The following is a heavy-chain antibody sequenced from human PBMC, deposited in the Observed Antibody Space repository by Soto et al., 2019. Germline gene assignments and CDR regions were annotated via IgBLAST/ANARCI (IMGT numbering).Heavy chain of an antibody. CDR1: GGSISSYY. CDR3: ARANWNAAYDRKDGPLWDYYYMDV. Sequence: PSETLSLTCTVSGGSISSYYWSWIRQPPGKGLEWIGYIYYSGSTNYNPSLKSRVTISVDTSKNQFSLKLSSVTAADTAVYYCARANWNAAYDRKDGPLWDYYYMDVWGKGTTVTVSS. V-gene: IGHV4-59*01. D-gene: IGHD1-20*01. CDR2: IYYSGST. J-gene: IGHJ6*03.